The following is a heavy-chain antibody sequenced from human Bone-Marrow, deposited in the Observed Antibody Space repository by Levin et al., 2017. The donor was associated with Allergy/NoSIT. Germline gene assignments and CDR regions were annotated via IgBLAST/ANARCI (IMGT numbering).Heavy chain of an antibody. Sequence: SETLSLTCTVSGDSISRYYWSWIRQPPGKGLEWIGYIYYSGSTNYNPSLKSRVTISVDTSKNQFSLDLNFVTDADTAVYYCARDAHTSPTRNYGMDVWGQGTTVTVSS. J-gene: IGHJ6*02. CDR2: IYYSGST. CDR1: GDSISRYY. V-gene: IGHV4-59*01. CDR3: ARDAHTSPTRNYGMDV.